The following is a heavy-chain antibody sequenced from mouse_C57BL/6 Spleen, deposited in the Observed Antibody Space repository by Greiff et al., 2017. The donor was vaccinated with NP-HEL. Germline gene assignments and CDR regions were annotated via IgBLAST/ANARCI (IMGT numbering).Heavy chain of an antibody. V-gene: IGHV1-50*01. CDR1: GYTFTSYW. J-gene: IGHJ3*01. CDR2: IDPSDSYT. CDR3: ARQRNEN. Sequence: QVQLQQPGAELVKPGASVKLSCKASGYTFTSYWMQWVKQRPGQGLEWIGEIDPSDSYTNYNQKFKGKATLTVDTSSSTAYMQLSSLTSEDSAVYYCARQRNENWGQGTLVTVSA.